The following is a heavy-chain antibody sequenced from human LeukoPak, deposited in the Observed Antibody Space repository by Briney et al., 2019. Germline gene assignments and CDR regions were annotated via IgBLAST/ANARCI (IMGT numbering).Heavy chain of an antibody. V-gene: IGHV1-2*02. CDR2: INPNSGGT. Sequence: ASVKVSCKTSGYTFTGYYMHWVRQAPGQGLEWMGWINPNSGGTNYAQKFQGRVTMTRDTSICTAYMELSRLRSDDTAVYYCARDRGSGYYYYYWGQGTLVTVSS. CDR1: GYTFTGYY. CDR3: ARDRGSGYYYYY. J-gene: IGHJ4*02. D-gene: IGHD3-22*01.